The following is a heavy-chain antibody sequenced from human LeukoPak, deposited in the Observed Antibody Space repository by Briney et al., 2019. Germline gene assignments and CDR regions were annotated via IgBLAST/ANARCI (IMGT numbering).Heavy chain of an antibody. CDR2: INPNSGGT. J-gene: IGHJ3*02. CDR3: ARDKQQWLATDAFDI. V-gene: IGHV1-2*02. Sequence: ASVKVSCKASGYTFTCYYMHWVRQAPGQGLEWMGWINPNSGGTNYAQKFQGRVTMTRDTSISTAYMELSRLRSDDTAVYYCARDKQQWLATDAFDIWGQGTMVTVSS. D-gene: IGHD6-19*01. CDR1: GYTFTCYY.